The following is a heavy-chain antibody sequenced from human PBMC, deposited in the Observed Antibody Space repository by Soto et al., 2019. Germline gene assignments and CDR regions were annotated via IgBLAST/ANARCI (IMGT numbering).Heavy chain of an antibody. V-gene: IGHV1-69*06. CDR1: GGTISSYA. J-gene: IGHJ4*02. Sequence: QVQLVQSGAEVKKPGSWVKISCKASGGTISSYAISWVRQAPGQGLEWMGGIIPIFGTANYAQKFQGRVTITADKSTSTAYMELSSLRSEDTAVYYCAREGGVTHMDRFDYWGQGTLVTVSS. CDR2: IIPIFGTA. CDR3: AREGGVTHMDRFDY. D-gene: IGHD3-16*01.